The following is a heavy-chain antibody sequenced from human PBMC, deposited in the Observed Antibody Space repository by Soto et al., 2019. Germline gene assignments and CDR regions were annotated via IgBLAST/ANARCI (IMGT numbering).Heavy chain of an antibody. V-gene: IGHV4-34*01. CDR1: GGSFIGYY. CDR2: INHSGST. D-gene: IGHD3-10*01. J-gene: IGHJ4*02. CDR3: ASMVRGAGY. Sequence: PSGTLSLTCAVYGGSFIGYYWSWIRQPPGKGLEWIGEINHSGSTNYNPSLKSRVTISVDTSKNQFSLKLSSVTAADTAVYYCASMVRGAGYWGQGTLVTVSS.